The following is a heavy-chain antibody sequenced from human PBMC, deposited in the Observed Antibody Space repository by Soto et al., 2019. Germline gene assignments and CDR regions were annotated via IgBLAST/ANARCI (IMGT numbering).Heavy chain of an antibody. J-gene: IGHJ6*02. D-gene: IGHD5-12*01. CDR3: ARDGYDYYYYYGLDV. Sequence: DVQLVESGGAVVQPGGSLRLSCAASGFPFDDYTMHWVRQAPGKGLEWVSLISWDGGSTDYADSVKGRFTISRDNSKKSPFLEMNSLRTEDTALYYCARDGYDYYYYYGLDVWGQGTTVTVSS. V-gene: IGHV3-43*01. CDR1: GFPFDDYT. CDR2: ISWDGGST.